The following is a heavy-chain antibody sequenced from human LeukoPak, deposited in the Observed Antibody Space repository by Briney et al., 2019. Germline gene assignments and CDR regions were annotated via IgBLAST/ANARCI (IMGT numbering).Heavy chain of an antibody. CDR3: ARYSVTSDAFDI. CDR2: IYYSGST. CDR1: GGSISSSSYY. V-gene: IGHV4-61*01. J-gene: IGHJ3*02. Sequence: SETLSLTCTVSGGSISSSSYYWSWIRQPPGKRLEWIGYIYYSGSTNYSPSLKSRVTISVDTSKNQFSLKLSSVTAADTAVYYCARYSVTSDAFDIWGQGTMVTVSS. D-gene: IGHD4-17*01.